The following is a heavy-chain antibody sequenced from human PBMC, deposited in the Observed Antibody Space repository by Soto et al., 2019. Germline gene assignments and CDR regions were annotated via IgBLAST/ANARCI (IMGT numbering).Heavy chain of an antibody. Sequence: EVQLVESGGGLVQPGGSLRLSCAASGFTFTAYYMTWVRQAPGKGLEWVASIKKDGSEQYYVDSVKGRFTISRDNAKNSLYLQMNSLRAVDTALYYCARENWFQDVWGQGTLVTVSS. V-gene: IGHV3-7*03. CDR3: ARENWFQDV. CDR2: IKKDGSEQ. D-gene: IGHD3-10*01. J-gene: IGHJ4*02. CDR1: GFTFTAYY.